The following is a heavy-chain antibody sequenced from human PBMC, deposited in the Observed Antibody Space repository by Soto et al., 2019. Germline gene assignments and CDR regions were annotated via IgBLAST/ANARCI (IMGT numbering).Heavy chain of an antibody. J-gene: IGHJ4*02. Sequence: GASVKVSCKASGGTFSSYAISWVRQAPGQGLEWMGGIIPILGTANYAQKFQGRVTITADESTSTAYMELSSLRSEDTAVYYCARGQRITMIVVDSYYFDYWGQGTLVTVSS. CDR2: IIPILGTA. CDR3: ARGQRITMIVVDSYYFDY. V-gene: IGHV1-69*13. CDR1: GGTFSSYA. D-gene: IGHD3-22*01.